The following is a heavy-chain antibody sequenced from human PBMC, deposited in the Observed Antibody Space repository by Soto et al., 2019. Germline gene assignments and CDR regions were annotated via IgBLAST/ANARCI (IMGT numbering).Heavy chain of an antibody. CDR1: GGSISSGAYY. CDR2: IYYSGNT. CDR3: ARVGLRLGDYFDS. Sequence: QVQLQESGPGLVKPSQTLSLTCTVSGGSISSGAYYWSWIRQHPGKGLEWIGYIYYSGNTYYNPSLKSIVTISVDTSKNQFSLKLSSVTAADTAVYYCARVGLRLGDYFDSWGQGTLVSVSS. V-gene: IGHV4-31*01. J-gene: IGHJ4*02. D-gene: IGHD3-16*01.